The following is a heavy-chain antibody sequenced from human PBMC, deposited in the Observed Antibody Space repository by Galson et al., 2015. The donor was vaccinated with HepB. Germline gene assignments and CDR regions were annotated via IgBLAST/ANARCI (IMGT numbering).Heavy chain of an antibody. D-gene: IGHD2-2*01. J-gene: IGHJ4*02. CDR2: IYYGGSGTT. Sequence: SETLSLTCTVSGGSIVSSSHYWGWIRQPPGKGLEWIGRIYYGGSGTTLYNPSLKSRVTISVDPTRNQFSLELRSVTAADTAAYYCARPRYCSSATCTAAFDSWGQGTLVTVSS. V-gene: IGHV4-39*01. CDR1: GGSIVSSSHY. CDR3: ARPRYCSSATCTAAFDS.